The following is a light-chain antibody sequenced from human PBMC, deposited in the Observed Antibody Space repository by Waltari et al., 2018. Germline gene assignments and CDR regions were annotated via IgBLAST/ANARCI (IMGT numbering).Light chain of an antibody. CDR2: AAS. CDR3: QQSYSTPDT. Sequence: DIQMTQSPSSLSASVGDRVTITCRASQTISSYLNWYHQKPGKAPELLIYAASTLQGGAPSRFSGSGSGTDFTLTISSLQPEDFATYYCQQSYSTPDTFGQGTKLEIK. V-gene: IGKV1-39*01. CDR1: QTISSY. J-gene: IGKJ2*01.